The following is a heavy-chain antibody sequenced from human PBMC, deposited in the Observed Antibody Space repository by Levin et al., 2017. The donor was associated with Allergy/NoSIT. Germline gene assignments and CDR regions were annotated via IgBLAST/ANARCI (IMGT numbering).Heavy chain of an antibody. Sequence: GGSLRLSCAASGFTFSTYWMTWVRQAPGKGLEWVANIDHDGSERNYVDSVKGRLTISRDNAKNSLYLQLNSLRAEDTAVYYCARDTYSSSSSWYSYNDYWGQGTLVTVSS. J-gene: IGHJ4*02. V-gene: IGHV3-7*04. CDR1: GFTFSTYW. CDR3: ARDTYSSSSSWYSYNDY. D-gene: IGHD6-13*01. CDR2: IDHDGSER.